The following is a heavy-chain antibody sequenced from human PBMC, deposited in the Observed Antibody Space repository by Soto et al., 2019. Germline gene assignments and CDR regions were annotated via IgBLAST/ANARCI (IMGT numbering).Heavy chain of an antibody. V-gene: IGHV1-18*01. CDR3: AREGGLYCSGGSCWNPDY. D-gene: IGHD2-15*01. Sequence: QVQLVQSGAEVKKPGASVKVSCKASGYTFTSYVISWVRQAPGQGLECIGWSSAYNGNTNYAQKLQGRVTMTTDTSTSTAYMELRSLRSDEPAGYYCAREGGLYCSGGSCWNPDYLGQGTLVTVSS. CDR2: SSAYNGNT. J-gene: IGHJ4*02. CDR1: GYTFTSYV.